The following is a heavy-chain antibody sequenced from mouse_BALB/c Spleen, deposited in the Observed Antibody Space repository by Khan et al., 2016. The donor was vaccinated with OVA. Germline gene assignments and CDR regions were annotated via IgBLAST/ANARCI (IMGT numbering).Heavy chain of an antibody. J-gene: IGHJ4*01. Sequence: QVQLKESGPGLVAPSQSLSITCTVSGFSLTSYGVNWVRRPPGKGLEWLGVIWAGGSTNYNSALMSRLSISKDNSKSQVFLNMNSLQTDDTAMYYCARFYDPYYAMDYWGQGTSVTVAS. CDR2: IWAGGST. D-gene: IGHD2-3*01. CDR1: GFSLTSYG. CDR3: ARFYDPYYAMDY. V-gene: IGHV2-9*02.